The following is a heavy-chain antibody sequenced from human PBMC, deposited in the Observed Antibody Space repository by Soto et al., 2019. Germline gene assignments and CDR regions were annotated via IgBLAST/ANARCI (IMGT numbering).Heavy chain of an antibody. CDR3: ARDSNWGSSWYIDY. Sequence: QVQLVESGGGVVQPGRSLRLSCAASGFTFSSYGMHWVRQAPGKGLEWVAVIWYDGSNKYYADSVKGRFTISRDNSKNTLYLQMDSLRAEDTAVYYCARDSNWGSSWYIDYWGQGTLVTVSS. J-gene: IGHJ4*02. V-gene: IGHV3-33*01. CDR2: IWYDGSNK. D-gene: IGHD6-13*01. CDR1: GFTFSSYG.